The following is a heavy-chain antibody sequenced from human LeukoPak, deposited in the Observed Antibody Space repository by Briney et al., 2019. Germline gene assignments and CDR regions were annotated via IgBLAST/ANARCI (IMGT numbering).Heavy chain of an antibody. Sequence: GGSLRLSCAASGFTFSSYGMHWVRQAPGKGLEWVAFIRYDGSNKYYADSVKGRFTISRDNSKNTLYLQMNSLRAEDTAVYYCAKDRWEGRPYYFDYWGQGTLVTVSS. J-gene: IGHJ4*02. CDR1: GFTFSSYG. CDR3: AKDRWEGRPYYFDY. V-gene: IGHV3-30*02. CDR2: IRYDGSNK. D-gene: IGHD1-26*01.